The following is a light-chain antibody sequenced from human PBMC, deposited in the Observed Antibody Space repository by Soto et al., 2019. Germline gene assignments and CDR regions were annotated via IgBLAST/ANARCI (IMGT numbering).Light chain of an antibody. V-gene: IGKV3-15*01. CDR1: QSVTTR. CDR3: QQYMNWPT. CDR2: GAS. Sequence: TQAAATLSLSPGESVTLYCRASQSVTTRLALYQHKPGQAPRLLIFGASTRVAGIPARFSGSGSGTEFSLTISSLQSEDFAVYYCQQYMNWPTFGQGTRLEIK. J-gene: IGKJ5*01.